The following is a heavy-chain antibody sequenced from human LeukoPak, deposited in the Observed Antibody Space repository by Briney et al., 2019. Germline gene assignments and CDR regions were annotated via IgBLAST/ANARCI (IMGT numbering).Heavy chain of an antibody. V-gene: IGHV1-2*06. CDR3: ARDLKYQLLLGWFDP. Sequence: GASVKVSCKASGYTFTGYYIHWVRQAPGQGLEWMGRINPNNGATNYAQKFQGRVTATRDTSISIVYMELRRLRSDDTAVYYCARDLKYQLLLGWFDPWGQGSLDTVSS. J-gene: IGHJ5*02. D-gene: IGHD2-21*01. CDR1: GYTFTGYY. CDR2: INPNNGAT.